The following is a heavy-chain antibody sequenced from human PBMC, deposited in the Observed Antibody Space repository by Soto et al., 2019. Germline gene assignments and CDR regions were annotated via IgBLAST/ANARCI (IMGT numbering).Heavy chain of an antibody. CDR1: GFTFSSYW. Sequence: EVQLVESGGGLDQPGGSLRLSCAASGFTFSSYWMHWVRQAPGKGLVWVSRIDNAGSSVRYADSVKGRFTISRDNAKNTLYLQMNSLRAEDTAVYYCTRVGGSVSGMDVWGQGTTVTVSS. CDR3: TRVGGSVSGMDV. CDR2: IDNAGSSV. D-gene: IGHD1-26*01. V-gene: IGHV3-74*01. J-gene: IGHJ6*02.